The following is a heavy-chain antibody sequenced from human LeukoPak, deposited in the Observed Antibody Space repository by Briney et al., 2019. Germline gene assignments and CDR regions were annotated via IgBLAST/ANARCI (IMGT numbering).Heavy chain of an antibody. V-gene: IGHV3-23*01. D-gene: IGHD2/OR15-2a*01. J-gene: IGHJ4*02. Sequence: GGSLRLSCAASGFTFSSYAMRGVRRARGRGLEWVSAICGSGDRTSNAGSVKRRFAIYRNTSKNTLYLQKNSLRAEDTPVYYCAKALWLSDWGQGTLVTVYS. CDR2: ICGSGDRT. CDR3: AKALWLSD. CDR1: GFTFSSYA.